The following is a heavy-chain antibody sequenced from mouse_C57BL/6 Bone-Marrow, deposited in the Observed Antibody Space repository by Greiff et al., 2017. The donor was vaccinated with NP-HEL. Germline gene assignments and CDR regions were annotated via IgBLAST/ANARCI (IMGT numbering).Heavy chain of an antibody. D-gene: IGHD3-2*02. CDR1: GYTFTSYW. J-gene: IGHJ2*01. CDR3: SRVGQLRLLDY. CDR2: IEHSDSET. Sequence: QVQLQQPGAELVRPGSSVKLSCKASGYTFTSYWMHWVKQSPIKGLEWIGNIEHSDSETHYNQKFKDKATLTVDKSSSTAYMQLSSLTSEDSAVYYCSRVGQLRLLDYWGQGTTLTVSS. V-gene: IGHV1-52*01.